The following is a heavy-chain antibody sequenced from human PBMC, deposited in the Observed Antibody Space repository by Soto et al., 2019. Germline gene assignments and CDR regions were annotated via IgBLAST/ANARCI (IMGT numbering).Heavy chain of an antibody. Sequence: QVQLQESGPGLVKPSETLSLTCTVSGASISSSYWRWIRQPPGKRLEWIGYIYHTCSTLYNPSLKGRVTMSVDTSKHQVSLELRSLTAVDTAVYYCAKDAPGSSYFDYWGQGTLVTVSS. J-gene: IGHJ4*02. CDR1: GASISSSY. D-gene: IGHD7-27*01. CDR3: AKDAPGSSYFDY. CDR2: IYHTCST. V-gene: IGHV4-59*01.